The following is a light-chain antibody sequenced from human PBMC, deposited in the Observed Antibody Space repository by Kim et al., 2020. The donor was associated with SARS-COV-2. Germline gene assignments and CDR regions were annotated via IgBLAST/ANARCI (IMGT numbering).Light chain of an antibody. CDR2: DAS. J-gene: IGKJ4*01. Sequence: EIVLTQSPATLSLSPGERVTLSCRAGQSVSSYLAWYQHKPGQAPRLLIYDASTRAPGIPARFSGSWSGTDFTLTISSLEPDDFAVYYCQQRTTWLTFGGGTKVDIK. CDR1: QSVSSY. V-gene: IGKV3-11*01. CDR3: QQRTTWLT.